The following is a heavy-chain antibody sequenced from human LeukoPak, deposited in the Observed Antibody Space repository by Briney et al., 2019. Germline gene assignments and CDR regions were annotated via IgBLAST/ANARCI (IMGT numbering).Heavy chain of an antibody. D-gene: IGHD3-22*01. CDR1: GYIFTSYW. Sequence: PGESLKISCKGSGYIFTSYWIGWVRPMPGEGHEWMGIIYPGGSDTIYSPSFQGQVTISADKSSNTAYLQWNSLRASDTAIYYCARHQYYYDSRAYYIAYWGQGTLVTVSS. V-gene: IGHV5-51*01. CDR2: IYPGGSDT. CDR3: ARHQYYYDSRAYYIAY. J-gene: IGHJ4*02.